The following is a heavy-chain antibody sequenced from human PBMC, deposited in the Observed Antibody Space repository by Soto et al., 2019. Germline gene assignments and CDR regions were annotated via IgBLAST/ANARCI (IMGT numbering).Heavy chain of an antibody. CDR1: GGSISSYY. Sequence: QVQLQESGPGLVKPSETLSLTCTVSGGSISSYYWSWIRQHPGKVLEWIGYMYYSGSTKHNPSLKGRFNISEDTSKNQFSLKLSSVTAADTAVYYCERRWGRVFDIWGEGTIITVYS. CDR2: MYYSGST. CDR3: ERRWGRVFDI. V-gene: IGHV4-59*08. D-gene: IGHD1-26*01. J-gene: IGHJ3*02.